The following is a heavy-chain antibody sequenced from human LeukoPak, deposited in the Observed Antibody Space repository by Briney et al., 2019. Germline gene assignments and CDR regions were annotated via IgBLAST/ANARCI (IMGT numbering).Heavy chain of an antibody. CDR3: ARVGSSGYPRRGHYFDH. CDR2: ISSSSSYI. CDR1: GLSFSDYT. J-gene: IGHJ4*02. D-gene: IGHD6-19*01. V-gene: IGHV3-21*01. Sequence: PVGSLRLSCAASGLSFSDYTMNWVRQAPGKGLEWVSSISSSSSYIYYADSVKGRFTISRDNAKNSLYLQMNSLRAEDTAVYYCARVGSSGYPRRGHYFDHWGQGTLVTVSS.